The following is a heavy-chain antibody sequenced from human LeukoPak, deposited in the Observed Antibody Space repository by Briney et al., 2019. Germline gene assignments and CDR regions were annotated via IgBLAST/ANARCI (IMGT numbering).Heavy chain of an antibody. CDR1: GFTFSSHG. J-gene: IGHJ4*02. CDR3: AKRGTVTSNFEY. CDR2: KQNDGNEK. D-gene: IGHD4-17*01. Sequence: PGGTLRLSCAASGFTFSSHGMHWVRQAPGKGLEWVAFKQNDGNEKYYAGSLKGRYTISRDNSKNTLYLQMNSLRTEDTADYYCAKRGTVTSNFEYWGQGTLVTVSS. V-gene: IGHV3-30*02.